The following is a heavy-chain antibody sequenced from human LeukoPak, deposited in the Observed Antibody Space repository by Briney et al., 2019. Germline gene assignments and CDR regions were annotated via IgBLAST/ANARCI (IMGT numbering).Heavy chain of an antibody. Sequence: GGSLRLSCAASGFTFSSYGMHWVRQAPGKGLEWVAFIRYDGSNKYYADSVKGRFNISRDNSKNTLYLQMNGLRAEDTAVYYCAKDEGGITMIEPNYYLDYWGQGTLVTVSS. CDR3: AKDEGGITMIEPNYYLDY. D-gene: IGHD3-22*01. J-gene: IGHJ4*02. CDR1: GFTFSSYG. CDR2: IRYDGSNK. V-gene: IGHV3-30*02.